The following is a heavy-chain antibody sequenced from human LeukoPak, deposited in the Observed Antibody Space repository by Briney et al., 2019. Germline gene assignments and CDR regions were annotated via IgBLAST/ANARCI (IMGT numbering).Heavy chain of an antibody. CDR3: AKVGPGAARDY. V-gene: IGHV1-46*01. CDR1: GYTFTSYY. D-gene: IGHD2-15*01. CDR2: INPSGGST. Sequence: ASVKVSCKASGYTFTSYYMHWVRQAPGQGLEWMGIINPSGGSTSYAQKFQGRVTMTRDTSTSTVYMELSSLRSEDTAVYYCAKVGPGAARDYWGQGTLVTVSS. J-gene: IGHJ4*02.